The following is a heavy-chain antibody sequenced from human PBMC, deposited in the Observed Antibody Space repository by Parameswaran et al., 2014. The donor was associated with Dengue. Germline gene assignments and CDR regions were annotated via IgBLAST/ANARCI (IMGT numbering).Heavy chain of an antibody. CDR2: IYSGGST. Sequence: VRQMPGKGLEWVSVIYSGGSTYYADSVKGRFTISRDNSKNTLYLQMNSLRAEDTAVYYCARDGGDTAMVNAAYYYYYGMDVWGQGTTVTVSS. J-gene: IGHJ6*02. V-gene: IGHV3-66*01. D-gene: IGHD5-18*01. CDR3: ARDGGDTAMVNAAYYYYYGMDV.